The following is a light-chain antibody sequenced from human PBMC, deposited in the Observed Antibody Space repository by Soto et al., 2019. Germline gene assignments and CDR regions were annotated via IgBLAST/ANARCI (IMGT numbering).Light chain of an antibody. CDR1: QSVRSN. J-gene: IGKJ2*01. CDR2: DAS. V-gene: IGKV3D-15*01. Sequence: EIVMTQSPATLSVSPGERATLSCRASQSVRSNLAWYQQKPGQAPRLLIHDASTRATGIPARFSGSGSGTGFTLTIRSLQSEDFAVYYCQQYNNWPPVTFGQGTKLEIK. CDR3: QQYNNWPPVT.